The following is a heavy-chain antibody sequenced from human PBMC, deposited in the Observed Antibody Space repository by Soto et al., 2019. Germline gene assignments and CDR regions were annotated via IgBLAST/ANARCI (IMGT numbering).Heavy chain of an antibody. CDR1: GGTFSSYA. J-gene: IGHJ5*02. CDR2: IIPICGTT. Sequence: SVKVSCKASGGTFSSYAISWVRQAPGQGLEWMGVIIPICGTTNYAQKFQDRVTITADTSASTVYMELSSLRSEDTAMYYCARSYISSSYWFDPWGQGTLVTVSS. V-gene: IGHV1-69*06. CDR3: ARSYISSSYWFDP. D-gene: IGHD6-6*01.